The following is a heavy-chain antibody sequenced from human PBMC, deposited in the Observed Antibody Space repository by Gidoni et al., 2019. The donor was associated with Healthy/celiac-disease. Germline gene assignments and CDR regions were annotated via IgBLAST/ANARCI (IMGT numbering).Heavy chain of an antibody. CDR1: GLSLSTSGMC. CDR2: IDWDDDK. CDR3: ARIRLPAYDY. J-gene: IGHJ4*02. Sequence: QVTLRESGPALVKPTQTLTLTCPFSGLSLSTSGMCVSWIRQPPGKALEWLARIDWDDDKYYSTSLKTRLTISKDTSKNQVVLTMTNMDPVDTATYYCARIRLPAYDYWGQGTLVTVSS. V-gene: IGHV2-70*15. D-gene: IGHD4-17*01.